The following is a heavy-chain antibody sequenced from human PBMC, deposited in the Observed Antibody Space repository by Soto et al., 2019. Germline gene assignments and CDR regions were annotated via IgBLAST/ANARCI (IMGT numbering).Heavy chain of an antibody. V-gene: IGHV4-31*03. CDR3: ARVPSPFRTSYRFSHFDS. D-gene: IGHD3-3*01. CDR2: FSYSGTT. J-gene: IGHJ4*02. CDR1: GASISSAAYY. Sequence: PSETLSLTCTVSGASISSAAYYWSWIRQRPGQGLVWISFFSYSGTTYHSPSLKSRLLISVDTSKNHLSLELSFVTDADTAVYYCARVPSPFRTSYRFSHFDSWGQGALVTVS.